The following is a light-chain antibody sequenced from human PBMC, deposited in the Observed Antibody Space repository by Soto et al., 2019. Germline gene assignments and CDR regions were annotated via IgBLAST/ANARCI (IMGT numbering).Light chain of an antibody. CDR3: QQRSNWPRT. CDR2: DAS. CDR1: QSVSTY. V-gene: IGKV3-11*01. J-gene: IGKJ4*01. Sequence: EMVLTQSPATLSLSPGESATLSCRASQSVSTYLVWYQQKPGQAPRLLIYDASKRDAGIPARFSGSGSVTEFTLTISSLEPEDFAVYYCQQRSNWPRTFGGGTKVEIK.